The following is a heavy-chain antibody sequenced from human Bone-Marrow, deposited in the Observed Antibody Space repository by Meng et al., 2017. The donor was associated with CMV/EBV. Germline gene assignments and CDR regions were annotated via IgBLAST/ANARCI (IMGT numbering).Heavy chain of an antibody. J-gene: IGHJ6*02. CDR1: GGSISGSSYY. CDR3: ARDRIVVVPAATLSYYYYGMDV. CDR2: ISFGGST. V-gene: IGHV4-39*07. Sequence: SETLSLTCTVSGGSISGSSYYWGWIRQPPGKGLEWVGSISFGGSTYYGPSLKSRVTISVDSSKNQFSLKLSSVTAADTAVYYCARDRIVVVPAATLSYYYYGMDVWGQGNTVTVSS. D-gene: IGHD2-2*01.